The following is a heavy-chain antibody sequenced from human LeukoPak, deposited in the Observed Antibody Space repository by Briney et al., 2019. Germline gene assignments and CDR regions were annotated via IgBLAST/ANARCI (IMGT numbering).Heavy chain of an antibody. V-gene: IGHV3-30*03. D-gene: IGHD6-19*01. J-gene: IGHJ3*02. CDR1: GFTFSSYG. Sequence: GRSLRLSCAASGFTFSSYGMHWVRQAPGKGLEWVAVIPYDGSNTYYADSVKGRFTISRDNAKNSLYLQMNSLRAEDTAVYYCARDLFTYSSGPGAFDIWGQGTMVTVSS. CDR2: IPYDGSNT. CDR3: ARDLFTYSSGPGAFDI.